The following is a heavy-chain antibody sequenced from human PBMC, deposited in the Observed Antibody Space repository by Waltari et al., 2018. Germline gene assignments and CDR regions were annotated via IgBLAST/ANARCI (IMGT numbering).Heavy chain of an antibody. CDR1: GYPLTELS. D-gene: IGHD5-18*01. V-gene: IGHV1-24*01. CDR2: FDPEDDET. J-gene: IGHJ6*02. Sequence: QVHLVQSGAEVKKPGASVKVSCKVSGYPLTELSIHWVRQAPGKGLEWMGGFDPEDDETIYPQKFQGRVTMTDDTSTDTAYMELSSLRSEDTALYYCATRHVDTDIDDYYYYGLDVWGPGTTVTVSS. CDR3: ATRHVDTDIDDYYYYGLDV.